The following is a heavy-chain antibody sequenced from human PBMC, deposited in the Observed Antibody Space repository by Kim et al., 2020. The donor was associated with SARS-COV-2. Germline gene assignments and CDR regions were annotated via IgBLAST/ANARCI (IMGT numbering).Heavy chain of an antibody. CDR1: GYTFTSYY. CDR3: ARDLAWGPRSGYCSGGSCYTLVLGSGMDV. V-gene: IGHV1-46*01. Sequence: ASVKVSCKASGYTFTSYYMHWVRQAPGQGLEWMGIINPSGGSTSYAQKFQGRVTMTRDTSTSTVYMELSSLRSEDTAVYYCARDLAWGPRSGYCSGGSCYTLVLGSGMDVWGQGTTGTVSS. CDR2: INPSGGST. D-gene: IGHD2-15*01. J-gene: IGHJ6*02.